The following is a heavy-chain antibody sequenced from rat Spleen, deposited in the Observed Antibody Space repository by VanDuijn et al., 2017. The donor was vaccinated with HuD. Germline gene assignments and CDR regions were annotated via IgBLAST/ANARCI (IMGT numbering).Heavy chain of an antibody. D-gene: IGHD1-9*01. V-gene: IGHV2S8*01. CDR3: TRETMGVTPLIDY. Sequence: QVQLKESGPGLVQPSQTLSLTCTVSGFSLTSNGVSWVRQPPGKGLEWIAAISTGGNTYYNSGLKSRLGSSRDTSKSQVFLKMSSLQTDDTGTYYCTRETMGVTPLIDYWGQGVMVTVSS. CDR2: ISTGGNT. CDR1: GFSLTSNG. J-gene: IGHJ2*01.